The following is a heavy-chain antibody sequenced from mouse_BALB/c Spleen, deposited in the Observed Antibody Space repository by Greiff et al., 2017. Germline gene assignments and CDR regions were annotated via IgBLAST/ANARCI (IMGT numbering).Heavy chain of an antibody. J-gene: IGHJ4*01. D-gene: IGHD2-4*01. V-gene: IGHV2-2*02. CDR1: GFSLTSYG. CDR3: ARKGDYDGGDY. Sequence: VQRVESGPGLVQPSQSLSITCTVSGFSLTSYGVHWVRQSPGKGLEWLGVIWSGGSTDYNAAFISRLSISKDNSKSHVFFKMNSLQANDTAIYYCARKGDYDGGDYWGQGTSVTVAS. CDR2: IWSGGST.